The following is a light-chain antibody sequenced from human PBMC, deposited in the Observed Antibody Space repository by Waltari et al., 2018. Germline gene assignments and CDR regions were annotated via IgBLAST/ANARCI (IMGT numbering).Light chain of an antibody. Sequence: DIQMTQSPFSLSASVGDRVTISCRATQDIGSALAWYQHKPGIAPKLLIFTTSRLESGVPSRFSGSRSGTDYSLTINSLQPEDFATYFCQQYYSNPITFGGGTKVEIE. CDR3: QQYYSNPIT. J-gene: IGKJ4*01. CDR1: QDIGSA. CDR2: TTS. V-gene: IGKV1-NL1*01.